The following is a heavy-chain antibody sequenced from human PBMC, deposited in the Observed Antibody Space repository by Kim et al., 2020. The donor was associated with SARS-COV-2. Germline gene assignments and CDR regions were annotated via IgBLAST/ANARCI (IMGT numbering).Heavy chain of an antibody. CDR3: AREILWFGELSLPNAFDI. J-gene: IGHJ3*02. V-gene: IGHV3-11*06. D-gene: IGHD3-10*01. Sequence: KGRFTISRDNAKNSLYLQMNSLRAEDTAVYYCAREILWFGELSLPNAFDIWGQGTMVTVSS.